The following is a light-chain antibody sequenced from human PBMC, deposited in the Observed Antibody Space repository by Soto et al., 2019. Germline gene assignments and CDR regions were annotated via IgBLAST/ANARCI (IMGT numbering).Light chain of an antibody. Sequence: IQMTQSPSTLCASVGDRVTITCRASQSISGWLAWYQQKPGKAPKLLIYDASSLQSGVPSRFSGSGSGTEFTLTISSLQPDDFATYYCQQYNSYWSFGQGTKVEIK. CDR3: QQYNSYWS. CDR2: DAS. CDR1: QSISGW. J-gene: IGKJ1*01. V-gene: IGKV1-5*01.